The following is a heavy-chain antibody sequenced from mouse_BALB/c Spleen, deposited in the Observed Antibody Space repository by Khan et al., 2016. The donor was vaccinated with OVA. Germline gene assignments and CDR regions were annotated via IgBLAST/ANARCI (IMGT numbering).Heavy chain of an antibody. J-gene: IGHJ2*01. V-gene: IGHV1-20*02. Sequence: VQLQQSGPELVKPGASVKISCKASGYSFTGYFMNWVMQSHGKSLEWIGRINPHIGETFYNQKFKGKATLTVDESSSTAHMELRSLASEDSAVYDCARSYGSDFDYWGQGTPLTVSS. CDR3: ARSYGSDFDY. CDR1: GYSFTGYF. CDR2: INPHIGET. D-gene: IGHD1-1*01.